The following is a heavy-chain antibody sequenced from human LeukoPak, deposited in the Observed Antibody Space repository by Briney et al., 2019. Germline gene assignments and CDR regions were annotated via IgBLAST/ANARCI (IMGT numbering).Heavy chain of an antibody. J-gene: IGHJ4*02. Sequence: PGGSLRLSCAASGFTVSSNYMSWVRQAPGKGLEWVSYISSSSSTIYYADSVKGRFTISRDNAKNSLYLQMNSLRDEDTAVYYCARGMTVAGTYFDYWGQGTLVTVSS. CDR2: ISSSSSTI. V-gene: IGHV3-48*02. CDR3: ARGMTVAGTYFDY. D-gene: IGHD6-19*01. CDR1: GFTVSSNY.